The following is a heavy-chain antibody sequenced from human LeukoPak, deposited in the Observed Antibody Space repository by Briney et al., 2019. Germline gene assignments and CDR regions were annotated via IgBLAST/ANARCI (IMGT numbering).Heavy chain of an antibody. CDR3: TRVSRSGSYSDF. J-gene: IGHJ4*02. D-gene: IGHD3-10*01. CDR2: IRSQGYGGTT. CDR1: GFTFGDYA. V-gene: IGHV3-49*04. Sequence: GGSLRLSCTTSGFTFGDYAMSWVRQAPGKGREWEGLIRSQGYGGTTQYAASVKGRFTVSRDDSKSIAYLQMNSLKTEDTAVYYCTRVSRSGSYSDFWGQGTLVTVSS.